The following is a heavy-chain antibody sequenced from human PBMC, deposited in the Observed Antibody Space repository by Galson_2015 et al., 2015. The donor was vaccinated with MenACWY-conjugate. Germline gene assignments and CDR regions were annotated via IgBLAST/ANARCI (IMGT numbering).Heavy chain of an antibody. CDR1: GASISTDY. Sequence: SLTCSVSGASISTDYWSWIRQPPGKGLEWIGYIHYSGSTKYNPSLKTRITMSLDTSENQFSLKLSSVTAADTAVYYCARWVAVKMIEYCGQGTLVTVSP. D-gene: IGHD6-19*01. V-gene: IGHV4-59*01. CDR2: IHYSGST. CDR3: ARWVAVKMIEY. J-gene: IGHJ4*02.